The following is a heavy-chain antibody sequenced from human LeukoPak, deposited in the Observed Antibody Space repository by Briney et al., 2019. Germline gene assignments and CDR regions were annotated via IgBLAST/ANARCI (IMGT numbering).Heavy chain of an antibody. D-gene: IGHD6-13*01. Sequence: GRSLRLSCAASGFTFSSYGMHWVRQAPGQGLDGVGITSYDGRNKYYAVSVQGRFTISRDNSKNTLYLQMTSLRAEDTAVCYCARVRIGQQLDKCYYYAMGVWGQGTTCTVSS. V-gene: IGHV3-30*03. CDR3: ARVRIGQQLDKCYYYAMGV. J-gene: IGHJ6*02. CDR2: TSYDGRNK. CDR1: GFTFSSYG.